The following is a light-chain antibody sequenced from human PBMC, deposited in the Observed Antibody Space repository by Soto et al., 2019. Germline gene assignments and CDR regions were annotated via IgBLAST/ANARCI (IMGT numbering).Light chain of an antibody. Sequence: DSKMAQSGSSVSVGGGDRVAITCRASQSVATYLTLYQQKPGRAPKLLIYAASSLESGVPSRFSGSGPGTAFNLTLRTLQSDDTAAYYCQQPYTPPRTFGHGTKVDIK. CDR3: QQPYTPPRT. CDR1: QSVATY. J-gene: IGKJ1*01. CDR2: AAS. V-gene: IGKV1-39*01.